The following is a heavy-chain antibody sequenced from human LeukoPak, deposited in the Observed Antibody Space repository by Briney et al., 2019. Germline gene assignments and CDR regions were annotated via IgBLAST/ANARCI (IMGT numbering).Heavy chain of an antibody. CDR1: GGSFSGYY. V-gene: IGHV4-34*01. J-gene: IGHJ4*02. D-gene: IGHD1-26*01. CDR3: ARGASGSYHYFDY. Sequence: SETLSLTCAVYGGSFSGYYWSWVRQPPGKGLEWIGEINHSGSTNYNPSLKSRVTISVDTSKNQFSLKLSSVTAADTAVYYCARGASGSYHYFDYWGQGTLVTVSS. CDR2: INHSGST.